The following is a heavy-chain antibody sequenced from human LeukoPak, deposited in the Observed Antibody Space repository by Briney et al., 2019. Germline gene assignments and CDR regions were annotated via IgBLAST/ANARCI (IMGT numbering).Heavy chain of an antibody. CDR3: ARLPTGSPLHY. Sequence: GGSLRLSCAASGLTFSSSWMHWVRQAPGKGLVWASSINSDGSSTRYADSVKGRFTISRDNAKDTLYLQMNSLRAEDTAVYYCARLPTGSPLHYWGQGTLVTVSS. D-gene: IGHD1-14*01. J-gene: IGHJ4*02. CDR2: INSDGSST. V-gene: IGHV3-74*01. CDR1: GLTFSSSW.